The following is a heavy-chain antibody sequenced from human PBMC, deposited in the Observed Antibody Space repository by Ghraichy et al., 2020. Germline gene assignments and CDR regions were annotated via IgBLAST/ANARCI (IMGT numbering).Heavy chain of an antibody. CDR3: AKRQYCSGGSCYSRALDY. CDR2: INNRGDST. J-gene: IGHJ4*02. V-gene: IGHV3-23*01. Sequence: LSLTCAGSGITFSSYAMSWVRQAPGKGLEWVSAINNRGDSTYYADSVKGRFTISRDNSKNTLFVQMNSLRAEDTAVYYCAKRQYCSGGSCYSRALDYWGQGTLVTVSS. CDR1: GITFSSYA. D-gene: IGHD2-15*01.